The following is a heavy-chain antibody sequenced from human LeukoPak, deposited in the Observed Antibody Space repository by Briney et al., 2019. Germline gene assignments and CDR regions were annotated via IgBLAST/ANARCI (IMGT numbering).Heavy chain of an antibody. V-gene: IGHV3-48*03. J-gene: IGHJ4*02. Sequence: GSLRLSCAASGFTFSSYEMNWVRQAPGKGLEWVSYISSSGSTIYYADSVKGRFTISRDNAKNSLYLQMNSLRAEDTAVYYCARYYYDSSGYYYFDYGGQGTLVTVSS. CDR2: ISSSGSTI. D-gene: IGHD3-22*01. CDR3: ARYYYDSSGYYYFDY. CDR1: GFTFSSYE.